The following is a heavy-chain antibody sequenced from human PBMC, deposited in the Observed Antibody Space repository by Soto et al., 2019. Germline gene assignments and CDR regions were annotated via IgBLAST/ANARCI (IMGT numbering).Heavy chain of an antibody. V-gene: IGHV3-23*01. CDR3: AKYRSTSSGAEGFDY. CDR2: ISGSADVT. J-gene: IGHJ4*02. Sequence: GGSLRLSCTVSGFTFNSYAMTWVRQPPGKGLEWASSISGSADVTFYADSVKGRFTISRDNSKIMLYLQLNSLRAEDTGVYYCAKYRSTSSGAEGFDYWGQGALVTVSS. CDR1: GFTFNSYA. D-gene: IGHD6-6*01.